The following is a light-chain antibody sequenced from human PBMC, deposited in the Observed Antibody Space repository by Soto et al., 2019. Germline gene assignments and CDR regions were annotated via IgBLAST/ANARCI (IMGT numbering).Light chain of an antibody. J-gene: IGLJ3*02. CDR3: SSDAGSYPWV. V-gene: IGLV2-11*01. CDR2: DVS. Sequence: QSALTQPRSVSGSPGQSVTISCTGTSSDVGGYNYVSWYQQHPGKAPKLMIYDVSKRPSGVPDRFSGSKSGNTASLTISGLQAEDEAEYYCSSDAGSYPWVFGGGTKLTVL. CDR1: SSDVGGYNY.